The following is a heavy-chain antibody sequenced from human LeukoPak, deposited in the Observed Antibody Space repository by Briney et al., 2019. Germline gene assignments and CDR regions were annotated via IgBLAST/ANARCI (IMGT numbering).Heavy chain of an antibody. Sequence: ASVKVSCKTSGYTFTDYYMHWVQQAPGKGLEWMGLVDPEDGETIYAEKFQGRITITADTSTDTAYMELSSLRSEDTAVYYCATGDQVAATSYWGQGTLVTVSS. J-gene: IGHJ4*02. D-gene: IGHD2-15*01. CDR1: GYTFTDYY. CDR2: VDPEDGET. CDR3: ATGDQVAATSY. V-gene: IGHV1-69-2*01.